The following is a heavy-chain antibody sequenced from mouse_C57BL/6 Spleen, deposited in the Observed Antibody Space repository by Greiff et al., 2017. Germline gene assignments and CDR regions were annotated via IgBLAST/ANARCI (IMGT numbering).Heavy chain of an antibody. V-gene: IGHV1-82*01. CDR2: IYPGDGDT. CDR1: GYAFSSSW. J-gene: IGHJ2*01. Sequence: QVQLQQSGPELVKPGASVKISCTASGYAFSSSWMNWVQQRPGKGLEWIGRIYPGDGDTNYSGKFKGKATLTADKSSSPAYMQLSSLTSEDSAVYFCARAFYGRGNFGYWGQGTTLTVSS. D-gene: IGHD1-1*01. CDR3: ARAFYGRGNFGY.